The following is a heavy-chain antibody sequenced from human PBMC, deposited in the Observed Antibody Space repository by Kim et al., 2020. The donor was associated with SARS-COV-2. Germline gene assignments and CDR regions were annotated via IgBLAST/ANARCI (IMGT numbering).Heavy chain of an antibody. D-gene: IGHD6-6*01. J-gene: IGHJ6*03. Sequence: SRVTISVDTSKNQFSLKLSSVTAADTAVYYCAREVSSSSYYYYYYYMDVWGKGTTVTVSS. V-gene: IGHV4-59*01. CDR3: AREVSSSSYYYYYYYMDV.